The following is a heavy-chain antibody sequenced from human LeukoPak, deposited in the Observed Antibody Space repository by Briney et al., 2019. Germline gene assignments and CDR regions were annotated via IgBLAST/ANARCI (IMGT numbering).Heavy chain of an antibody. CDR3: ARDKHRYCSGGSCSQALY. Sequence: ASVKVCCKASGYTFTSYGISWVRQARGQGIEWMGWIRVYNGNTKYAQKLKGRVTMNTHTSTSTAYMWLRSLRSDHTAVYYCARDKHRYCSGGSCSQALYWGQGTLVTVSS. CDR2: IRVYNGNT. CDR1: GYTFTSYG. J-gene: IGHJ4*02. D-gene: IGHD2-15*01. V-gene: IGHV1-18*01.